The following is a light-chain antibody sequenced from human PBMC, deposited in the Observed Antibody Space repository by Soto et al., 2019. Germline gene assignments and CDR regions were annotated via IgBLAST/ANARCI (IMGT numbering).Light chain of an antibody. J-gene: IGLJ1*01. V-gene: IGLV2-14*01. Sequence: LTQPASVSGSPGQSITISCTGTSSDVGSYTYISWYQQHPGKAPKVMIHDVSIRPSGVSNRFSGSKSGNTASLTISGLQAEDEADYYCVSYTSNSTYVFGTGTKVTVL. CDR1: SSDVGSYTY. CDR2: DVS. CDR3: VSYTSNSTYV.